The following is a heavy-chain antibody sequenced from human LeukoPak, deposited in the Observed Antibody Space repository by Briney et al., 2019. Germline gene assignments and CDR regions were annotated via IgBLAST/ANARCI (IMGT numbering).Heavy chain of an antibody. J-gene: IGHJ4*02. CDR2: IYHSGST. CDR3: ARTDEYCGGDCYHFDY. V-gene: IGHV4-38-2*01. D-gene: IGHD2-21*01. CDR1: GYSISSGYY. Sequence: SETLSLTCAVSGYSISSGYYWGWIRQPPGKGLEWIGSIYHSGSTYYKPSLKSRVTISVDTSKNQFSLKLNAVTAADTAVYYCARTDEYCGGDCYHFDYWGQGTLVTVSS.